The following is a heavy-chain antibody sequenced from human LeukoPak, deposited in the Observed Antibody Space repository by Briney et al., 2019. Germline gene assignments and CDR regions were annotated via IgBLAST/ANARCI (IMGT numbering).Heavy chain of an antibody. CDR2: ISFDGNKK. CDR3: AKDATDSVGYEYYFDY. Sequence: GKSLRLSRAASGFTFGSYGMHWVRQAPGKGPEWVAVISFDGNKKYYADSVKGRFTISRDNSKKMLYLQMNSLRPEDTAVYYCAKDATDSVGYEYYFDYWGQGTLVTVSS. J-gene: IGHJ4*02. D-gene: IGHD3-22*01. CDR1: GFTFGSYG. V-gene: IGHV3-30*18.